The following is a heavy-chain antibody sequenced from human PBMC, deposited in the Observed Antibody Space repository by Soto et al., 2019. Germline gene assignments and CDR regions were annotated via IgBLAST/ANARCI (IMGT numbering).Heavy chain of an antibody. V-gene: IGHV3-23*01. Sequence: PGGSLRLSCVASGISFTSRAMSWVRQAPGEGLEWVSVITDRGGDRKYADSVRGRSMITGNNSKNALNLQMSMMIAEDSAVYYCASWSRYSYPGSRILVFWGRGTLVTVSS. D-gene: IGHD3-10*01. CDR3: ASWSRYSYPGSRILVF. CDR2: ITDRGGDR. CDR1: GISFTSRA. J-gene: IGHJ4*02.